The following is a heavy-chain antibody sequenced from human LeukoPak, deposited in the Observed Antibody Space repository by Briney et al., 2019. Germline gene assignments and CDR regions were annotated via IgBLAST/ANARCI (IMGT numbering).Heavy chain of an antibody. CDR1: GFTFRSYA. V-gene: IGHV3-23*01. CDR3: AKVDGVAVAARLAYFDY. J-gene: IGHJ4*02. D-gene: IGHD2-15*01. Sequence: GGSXRLSCAASGFTFRSYAMSWVRQAPGKGLQWVSGISGGGGSTYYADSVKGRFTISRDNSNNTLYLQMNSLRAEDTAVYYCAKVDGVAVAARLAYFDYWGQGTLVTVSS. CDR2: ISGGGGST.